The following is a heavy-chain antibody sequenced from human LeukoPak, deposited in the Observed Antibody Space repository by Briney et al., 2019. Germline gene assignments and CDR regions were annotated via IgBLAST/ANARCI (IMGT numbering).Heavy chain of an antibody. J-gene: IGHJ3*02. Sequence: SETLSLTSRVYGGYFTVYVWSWIRQPPWKALEWIEKNTDSGTTNSNPSLKRRVTISVDTSKNFFSRKLPSVTVADTAVYYCALRGRRWLPWDDFEIWGQGTMVTVYS. CDR2: NTDSGTT. D-gene: IGHD5-24*01. V-gene: IGHV4-34*01. CDR3: ALRGRRWLPWDDFEI. CDR1: GGYFTVYV.